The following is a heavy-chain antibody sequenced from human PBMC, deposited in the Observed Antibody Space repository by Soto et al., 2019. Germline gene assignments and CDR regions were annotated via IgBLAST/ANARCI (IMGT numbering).Heavy chain of an antibody. D-gene: IGHD2-8*01. CDR3: ARGLVCATSSFYMDV. J-gene: IGHJ6*03. V-gene: IGHV1-18*01. CDR2: ISAYNGNT. Sequence: ASVKVSCKAPGYTFTSYGISWVRQAPGQGLEWMGWISAYNGNTNYAQKLQGRVTMTTDTSTSTAYMELRSLRSDDTAVYYCARGLVCATSSFYMDVWGKGTTVTVSS. CDR1: GYTFTSYG.